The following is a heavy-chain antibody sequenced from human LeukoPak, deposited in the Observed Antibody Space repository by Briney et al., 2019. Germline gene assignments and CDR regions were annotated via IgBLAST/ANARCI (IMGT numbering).Heavy chain of an antibody. CDR3: ARAPYCSGGNCYWILDY. CDR1: GFTVSSNY. V-gene: IGHV3-66*01. Sequence: GGSLRLSCAASGFTVSSNYMSWVRQAPGKGLEWVSAIYTDGRTYYADSVKGRFTISRDNAKNTLYLQMNSLRAEDTAVYYCARAPYCSGGNCYWILDYWGQGTLVTVSS. J-gene: IGHJ4*02. CDR2: IYTDGRT. D-gene: IGHD2-15*01.